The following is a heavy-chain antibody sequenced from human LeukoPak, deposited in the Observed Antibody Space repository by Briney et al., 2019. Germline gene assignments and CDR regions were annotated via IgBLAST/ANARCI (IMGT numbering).Heavy chain of an antibody. J-gene: IGHJ4*02. CDR2: IKEDGTDT. V-gene: IGHV3-7*01. CDR1: GFTFSLLY. CDR3: ARHRYNYFDL. D-gene: IGHD1-1*01. Sequence: GGSPRLSCAGSGFTFSLLYMGCVRQTPGKGLEWVANIKEDGTDTFYMDSVKGRFTISKDNAKNSVYLQMNSLRAEDTAVYYCARHRYNYFDLWGQGTLVTVSS.